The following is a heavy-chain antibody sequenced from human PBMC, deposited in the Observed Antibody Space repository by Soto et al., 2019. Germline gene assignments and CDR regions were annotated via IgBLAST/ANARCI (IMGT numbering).Heavy chain of an antibody. CDR3: VRENRKVGYCSTPSCPFDY. CDR2: ISSSGATI. V-gene: IGHV3-11*01. Sequence: QAQLVESGGGLVKAGGSQRLSCTASAFTFSDYYMNWIRQAPGKGPEWVSYISSSGATINYADSVKGRFAISRDNAKNILYLQMNNLRAEDTAVYYCVRENRKVGYCSTPSCPFDYWGQGSLVTVSS. J-gene: IGHJ4*02. D-gene: IGHD2-2*01. CDR1: AFTFSDYY.